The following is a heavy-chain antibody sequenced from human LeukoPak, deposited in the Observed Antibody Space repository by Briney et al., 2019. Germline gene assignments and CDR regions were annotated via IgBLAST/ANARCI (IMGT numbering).Heavy chain of an antibody. V-gene: IGHV3-30*02. CDR1: GFTFSSYG. D-gene: IGHD6-13*01. CDR2: IRYDGSNK. CDR3: ARSYYSSSCPDY. Sequence: SGGSLRLSCAASGFTFSSYGMHWVRQAPGKGLEWVAFIRYDGSNKYYADSVKGRFTISRDNAKNSLYLQMNSLRAEDTAVYYCARSYYSSSCPDYWGQGTLVTVSS. J-gene: IGHJ4*02.